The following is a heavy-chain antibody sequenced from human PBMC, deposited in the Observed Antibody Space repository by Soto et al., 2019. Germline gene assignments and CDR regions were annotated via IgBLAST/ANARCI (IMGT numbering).Heavy chain of an antibody. D-gene: IGHD1-1*01. V-gene: IGHV3-30-3*01. Sequence: QVQLVESGGGVVQPGRSLRLSCAASGFTFSSYAMHWVRQAPGKGLEWVAVISYGGNKKYYADSVKGRFTVSRDNSKNTLYLQMNSLRAEDTAVYYCASPRLSSDGTTPIDYWGQGTLVTVSS. CDR3: ASPRLSSDGTTPIDY. CDR1: GFTFSSYA. J-gene: IGHJ4*02. CDR2: ISYGGNKK.